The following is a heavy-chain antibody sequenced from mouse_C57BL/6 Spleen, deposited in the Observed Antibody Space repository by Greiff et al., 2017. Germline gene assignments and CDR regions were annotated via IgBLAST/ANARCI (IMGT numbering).Heavy chain of an antibody. CDR1: GYTFTSYD. J-gene: IGHJ4*01. V-gene: IGHV1-85*01. Sequence: VQLQQSGPELVKPGASVKLSCKASGYTFTSYDINWVKQRPGQGLEWIGWIYPRDGSTKYNEKFKGKATLTVDTSSSTAYMELHSLTSEDSAVYFCARSSYYYGSSGYAMDYWGQGTSVTVSS. CDR3: ARSSYYYGSSGYAMDY. D-gene: IGHD1-1*01. CDR2: IYPRDGST.